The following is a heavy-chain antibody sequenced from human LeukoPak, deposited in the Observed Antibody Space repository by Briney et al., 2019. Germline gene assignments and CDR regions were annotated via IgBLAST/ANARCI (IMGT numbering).Heavy chain of an antibody. CDR1: GGSISSNEW. V-gene: IGHV4-4*02. J-gene: IGHJ6*02. Sequence: SETLSLTCAVSGGSISSNEWWRWVRQPPGKGLEWIGEIYQSGSTNYNPSLKSRVTISVDKWKNQFSLKLTSVTAADTGVYYCARDLRYSTRWFYYGMDVWGQGTTVTVSS. CDR2: IYQSGST. CDR3: ARDLRYSTRWFYYGMDV. D-gene: IGHD6-13*01.